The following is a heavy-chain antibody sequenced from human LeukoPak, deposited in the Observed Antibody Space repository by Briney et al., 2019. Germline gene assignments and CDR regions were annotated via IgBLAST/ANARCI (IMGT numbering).Heavy chain of an antibody. V-gene: IGHV4-4*08. Sequence: SETLSLTCTVSGGSMSSYYWSWIRQPPGKGVEWIGYIYTSGSTNYNPSLKSRVTISVDTSKNQFSLKLSSVTAADTAVYYCARGLTIFEVVRRDWFDPWGQGTLVTVSS. D-gene: IGHD3-3*01. CDR2: IYTSGST. CDR3: ARGLTIFEVVRRDWFDP. J-gene: IGHJ5*02. CDR1: GGSMSSYY.